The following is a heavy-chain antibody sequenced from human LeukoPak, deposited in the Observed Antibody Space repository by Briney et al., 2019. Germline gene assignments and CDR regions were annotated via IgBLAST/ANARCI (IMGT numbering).Heavy chain of an antibody. D-gene: IGHD3-22*01. J-gene: IGHJ5*02. Sequence: GGSLRLSCAASGFTFSSYSMNWVRQAPGKGLEWVSYISSSSSTIYYADSVKGRFTISRDNAKNSLYLQMNSLRAEDTAVYYCAREAFQNYYDSSGYYYAPRNWFDPWGQGTLVTVSS. CDR1: GFTFSSYS. CDR2: ISSSSSTI. V-gene: IGHV3-48*04. CDR3: AREAFQNYYDSSGYYYAPRNWFDP.